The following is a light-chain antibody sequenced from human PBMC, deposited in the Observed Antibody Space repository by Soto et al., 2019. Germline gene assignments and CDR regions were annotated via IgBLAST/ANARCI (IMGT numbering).Light chain of an antibody. V-gene: IGKV1-33*01. CDR1: QDISNY. CDR3: QQYDNPSIT. CDR2: DAS. J-gene: IGKJ5*01. Sequence: DIQMTQCPSSVSASVGDRVTITCQASQDISNYLNWYQQKPGKAPKLLIYDASNLETGVPSRFSGSGSGTDFTFTISSLQPEDIATYYCQQYDNPSITFGQGTRLEIK.